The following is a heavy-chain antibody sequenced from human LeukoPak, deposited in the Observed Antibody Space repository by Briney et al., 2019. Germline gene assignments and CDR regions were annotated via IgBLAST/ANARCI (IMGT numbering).Heavy chain of an antibody. CDR2: MNPNSGNT. CDR1: GYTFTSYD. J-gene: IGHJ3*02. D-gene: IGHD3-10*01. Sequence: ASVRVSCTASGYTFTSYDINWVRQAPGQGLEWMGWMNPNSGNTGSAQKFQGSVTMTRNTSTATAYMELSSLKSEDTAVYYCARVNTYYYGSGVSRAFHMWGQGTLVTASS. V-gene: IGHV1-8*01. CDR3: ARVNTYYYGSGVSRAFHM.